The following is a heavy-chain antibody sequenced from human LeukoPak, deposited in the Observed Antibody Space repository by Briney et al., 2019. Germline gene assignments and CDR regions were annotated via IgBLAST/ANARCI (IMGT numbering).Heavy chain of an antibody. J-gene: IGHJ4*02. CDR3: ARDDYNGNYWY. CDR1: GYAFSVHG. V-gene: IGHV3-33*01. Sequence: GGSLRLSCVASGYAFSVHGMHWVRQAPGKGLEWVALIWYDGSQKYYADSVQGRFTISRDNSKNTLYLQMDSLRVEDTAVYYCARDDYNGNYWYWGQGTLVTVSS. D-gene: IGHD4-23*01. CDR2: IWYDGSQK.